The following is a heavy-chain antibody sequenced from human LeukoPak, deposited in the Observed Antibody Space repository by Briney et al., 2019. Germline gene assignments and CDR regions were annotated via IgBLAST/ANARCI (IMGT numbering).Heavy chain of an antibody. V-gene: IGHV3-7*03. CDR1: GFTFSSYA. CDR2: INHNGNVN. D-gene: IGHD3-16*01. J-gene: IGHJ6*02. CDR3: ARGGGLDV. Sequence: GGSLTLSCAASGFTFSSYAMHWVRQAPGKGLEWVASINHNGNVNYYVDSVKGRFTISRDNAKNSLYLQMSNLRAVDTAVYFCARGGGLDVWGQGATVTVSS.